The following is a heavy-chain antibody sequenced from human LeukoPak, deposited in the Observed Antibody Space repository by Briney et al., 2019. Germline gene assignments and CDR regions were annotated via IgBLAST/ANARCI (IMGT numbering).Heavy chain of an antibody. D-gene: IGHD3-22*01. V-gene: IGHV3-53*01. J-gene: IGHJ4*02. CDR3: AKDLTMIVVVSMDY. CDR1: GFTVSSNY. Sequence: GGSLRPSCAASGFTVSSNYMSWVRQAPGKGLEWVSVIYSGGSTYYADSVKGRFTISRDNSKNTLYLQMNSLRAEDTAVYYCAKDLTMIVVVSMDYWGQGTLVTVSS. CDR2: IYSGGST.